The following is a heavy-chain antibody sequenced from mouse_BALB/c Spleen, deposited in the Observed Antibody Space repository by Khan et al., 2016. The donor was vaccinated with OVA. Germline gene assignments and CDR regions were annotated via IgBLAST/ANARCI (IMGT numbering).Heavy chain of an antibody. D-gene: IGHD4-1*01. Sequence: EVELVESGGDLVKPGGSLKLSCAASGFTFSSYSMSWVRQTLDKRLEWVASISSGGDYTYYPHIVKGRFTISRDNAKNTLYLEMSSLKSEDTAMYYCASHLTGSFAYWGQGPLVTVSA. CDR1: GFTFSSYS. J-gene: IGHJ3*01. V-gene: IGHV5-6*01. CDR3: ASHLTGSFAY. CDR2: ISSGGDYT.